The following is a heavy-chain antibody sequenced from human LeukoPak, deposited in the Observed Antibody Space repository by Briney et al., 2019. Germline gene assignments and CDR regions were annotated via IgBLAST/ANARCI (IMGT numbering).Heavy chain of an antibody. J-gene: IGHJ4*02. V-gene: IGHV3-7*01. CDR1: GFTFSSYW. CDR3: ARQTGSGLFILP. Sequence: GGSLRLSCAASGFTFSSYWMSWVRQAPWKGLEWVANIKQDGSEKYYVGSVKGRFTISRDNAKNSLYLQMNSLRAEDTAVYYCARQTGSGLFILPGGQGTLVTVSS. D-gene: IGHD3/OR15-3a*01. CDR2: IKQDGSEK.